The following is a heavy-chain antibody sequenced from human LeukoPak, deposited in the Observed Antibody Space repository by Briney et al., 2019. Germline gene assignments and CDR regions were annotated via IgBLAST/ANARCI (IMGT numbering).Heavy chain of an antibody. D-gene: IGHD2-15*01. CDR1: GVSIFDCW. CDR2: VCTGRSP. V-gene: IGHV4-4*07. Sequence: PSETLSLTCTVSGVSIFDCWVSWVRQPAGRRLEFIGRVCTGRSPNTIYNPSLKSRATMSADTSKNQFSLKLTTLTAADTAMYYCAREEVYCSGRHCLRSYWGQASKGTVSS. J-gene: IGHJ4*02. CDR3: AREEVYCSGRHCLRSY.